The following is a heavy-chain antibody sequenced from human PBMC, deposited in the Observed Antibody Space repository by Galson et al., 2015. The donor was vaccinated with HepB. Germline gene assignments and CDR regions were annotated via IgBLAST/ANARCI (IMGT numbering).Heavy chain of an antibody. V-gene: IGHV1-69*04. CDR3: ARAPVGYCSSTSCSTGLDY. Sequence: SVKVSCKASGGTFSSYAISWVRQAPGQGLEWMGRIIPILGIANYAQKFQGRVTITADKSTSTAYMELSSLRSEDTAVYYCARAPVGYCSSTSCSTGLDYWGQGTLVTVSS. J-gene: IGHJ4*02. CDR1: GGTFSSYA. D-gene: IGHD2-2*01. CDR2: IIPILGIA.